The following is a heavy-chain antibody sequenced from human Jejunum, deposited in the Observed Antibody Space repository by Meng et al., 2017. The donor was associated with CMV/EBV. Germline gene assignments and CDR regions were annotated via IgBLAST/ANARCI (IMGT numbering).Heavy chain of an antibody. Sequence: QVPLQASGQGLVKPSETLFLTCSVSGVSVSNYYWSWIRQPAEVGLEWLGRKSISGTTDYSPSVKSRVTMSIDTSKNTFSLTLTSVTAADTAIYYCTREGVYWGRGILVTVSS. V-gene: IGHV4-4*07. CDR2: KSISGTT. CDR3: TREGVY. CDR1: GVSVSNYY. J-gene: IGHJ4*02. D-gene: IGHD3-10*01.